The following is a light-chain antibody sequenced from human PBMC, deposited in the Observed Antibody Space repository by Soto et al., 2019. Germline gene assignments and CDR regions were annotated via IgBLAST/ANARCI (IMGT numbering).Light chain of an antibody. CDR3: QQYGRSPYT. CDR2: DAS. V-gene: IGKV3-20*01. J-gene: IGKJ2*01. Sequence: EIVLTQSPGPLSPSPGERATLSCRASQTASSSHLAWYQQKPGQAPRLLIYDASSRATGISDRFSGSGSGTDFTLTISRLEPEDFAVYYCQQYGRSPYTFGQGTKVEIK. CDR1: QTASSSH.